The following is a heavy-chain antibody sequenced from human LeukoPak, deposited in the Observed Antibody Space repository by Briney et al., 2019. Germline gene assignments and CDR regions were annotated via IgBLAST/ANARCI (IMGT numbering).Heavy chain of an antibody. J-gene: IGHJ4*02. D-gene: IGHD5-18*01. CDR2: INPDGNKK. V-gene: IGHV3-7*01. CDR3: ARDLAYSRLDY. Sequence: GGSLRLSCAVSGLTFSSSWMDWVRQAPGNGLEGVASINPDGNKKYSADSVKGRFTISRDNAENSLYLQMNSLRVEDTAFYYCARDLAYSRLDYWGQGMLVTVSS. CDR1: GLTFSSSW.